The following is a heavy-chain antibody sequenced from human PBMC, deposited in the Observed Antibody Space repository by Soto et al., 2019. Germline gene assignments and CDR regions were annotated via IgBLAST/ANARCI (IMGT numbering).Heavy chain of an antibody. CDR2: FDPEDGET. CDR1: GYTLTELS. D-gene: IGHD2-2*01. J-gene: IGHJ5*02. Sequence: ASVKVSCKVSGYTLTELSMHWVRQAPGKGLEWMGGFDPEDGETIYAQKFQGRVTMTEDTSTDTAYMELSSLRSEDTAVYYCATDPRGLGVPAAAYNWFDPWGQGTLVTVSS. CDR3: ATDPRGLGVPAAAYNWFDP. V-gene: IGHV1-24*01.